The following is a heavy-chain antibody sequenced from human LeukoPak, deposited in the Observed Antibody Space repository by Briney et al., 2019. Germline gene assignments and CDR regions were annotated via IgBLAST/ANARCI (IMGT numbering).Heavy chain of an antibody. CDR3: ATNGTYYYDSSGYYYFDY. J-gene: IGHJ4*02. CDR1: GFTFSSYT. CDR2: ISSSSSTI. Sequence: GGSLRLSCAASGFTFSSYTMNWVRQAPGKGLEWVSYISSSSSTIYYADSVKGRFTISRDNAKNSLYLQMNSLRAEDTAVYYCATNGTYYYDSSGYYYFDYWGQGTLVTVSS. D-gene: IGHD3-22*01. V-gene: IGHV3-48*01.